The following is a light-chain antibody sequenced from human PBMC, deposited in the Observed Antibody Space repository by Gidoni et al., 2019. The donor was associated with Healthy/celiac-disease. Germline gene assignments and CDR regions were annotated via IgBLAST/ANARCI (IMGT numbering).Light chain of an antibody. Sequence: QSALTQPASVSGSPGQSITISCTGTSSDVGGYNYVSWYQQHPGKAHKLMIYDVSNRPSGVSNRFSGSKSGNTASLTISGLQAEDEADYYCSSYTSSHYVFGTGTKVTVL. CDR2: DVS. CDR1: SSDVGGYNY. V-gene: IGLV2-14*01. CDR3: SSYTSSHYV. J-gene: IGLJ1*01.